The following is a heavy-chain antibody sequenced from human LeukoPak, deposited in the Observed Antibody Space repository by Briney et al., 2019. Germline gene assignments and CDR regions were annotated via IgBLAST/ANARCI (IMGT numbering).Heavy chain of an antibody. CDR3: ARETFLNALDI. CDR1: GYTFTSYF. CDR2: INPSGGST. Sequence: ASVKVSCKPSGYTFTSYFMHWVRQAPGQGLEWMGIINPSGGSTSYARKFQGRLTMTRDTSTSTVYMELTSLRSEDTAVYYCARETFLNALDIWGQGTVVTVSS. J-gene: IGHJ3*02. V-gene: IGHV1-46*01.